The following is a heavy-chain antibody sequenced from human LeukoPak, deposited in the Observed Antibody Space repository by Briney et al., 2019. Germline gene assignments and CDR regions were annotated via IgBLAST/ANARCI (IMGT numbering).Heavy chain of an antibody. V-gene: IGHV1-69*04. J-gene: IGHJ4*02. CDR2: IIPLFGIA. Sequence: SVKVSFKASGYTFTSYGMHWVRQAPGQRLEWMGRIIPLFGIANYAQKFRGRVTITADKSTSTAYMELSSLRSEDTAVYYCARVEGLGATTVGFDYWGQGTLVTVSS. CDR1: GYTFTSYG. CDR3: ARVEGLGATTVGFDY. D-gene: IGHD1-26*01.